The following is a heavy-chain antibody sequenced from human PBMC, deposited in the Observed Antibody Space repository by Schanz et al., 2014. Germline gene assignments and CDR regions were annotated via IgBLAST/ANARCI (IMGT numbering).Heavy chain of an antibody. CDR2: IWSDGSRT. V-gene: IGHV3-30*02. CDR1: GFSFSGYG. Sequence: QVQLVESGGGVAQPGGSLRLSCAASGFSFSGYGMHWVRQAPGKGLEWVAFIWSDGSRTYHAESVKGRFTISRDNSKNTLFLQVNSLRAEDTAVYYCAKDHFGHYDSSGCSDCYYYGMDVWGQGTTVTVSS. D-gene: IGHD3-22*01. J-gene: IGHJ6*02. CDR3: AKDHFGHYDSSGCSDCYYYGMDV.